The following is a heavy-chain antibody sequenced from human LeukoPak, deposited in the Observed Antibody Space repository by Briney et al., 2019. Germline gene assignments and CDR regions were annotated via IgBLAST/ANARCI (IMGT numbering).Heavy chain of an antibody. CDR3: AKDFGPRGVGATPQY. D-gene: IGHD1-26*01. J-gene: IGHJ4*02. CDR2: ISWHGETT. Sequence: GGSLRLSCAASGFPFDDYGMLWVRQGPGKGLEWVSFISWHGETTYHSDSVKGRFTISRDSGTNSLYLQMNRLRTEDTGFYYCAKDFGPRGVGATPQYWGQGTVVIVSS. V-gene: IGHV3-43D*03. CDR1: GFPFDDYG.